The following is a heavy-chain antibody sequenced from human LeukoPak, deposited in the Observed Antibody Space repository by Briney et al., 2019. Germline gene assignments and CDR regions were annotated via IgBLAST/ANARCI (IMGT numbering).Heavy chain of an antibody. CDR2: ISGNGGST. D-gene: IGHD5-18*01. CDR1: GLTLDTYA. CDR3: ATRGNYYGYFDS. J-gene: IGHJ4*02. V-gene: IGHV3-23*01. Sequence: GGSLRLSCATSGLTLDTYAMTWVRQAPGKGLERVSTISGNGGSTYYAGSVKGRFAISKDISKSTLYLAMNSLTGEDTAIYFCATRGNYYGYFDSWGQGTLVTVSS.